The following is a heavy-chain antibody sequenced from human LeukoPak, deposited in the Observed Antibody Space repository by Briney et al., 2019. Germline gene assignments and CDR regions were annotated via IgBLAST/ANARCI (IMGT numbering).Heavy chain of an antibody. CDR3: ARISGGYYFPFDY. CDR2: IYYSGST. J-gene: IGHJ4*02. D-gene: IGHD3-3*01. V-gene: IGHV4-59*08. CDR1: GGSISSYY. Sequence: SETLSLTCTVSGGSISSYYWSWIRQPPGKGLEWIGYIYYSGSTNYNPSLKSRVTISVDTSKNQFSLKLSSVTAADTAVYYCARISGGYYFPFDYWGQGTLVTVSS.